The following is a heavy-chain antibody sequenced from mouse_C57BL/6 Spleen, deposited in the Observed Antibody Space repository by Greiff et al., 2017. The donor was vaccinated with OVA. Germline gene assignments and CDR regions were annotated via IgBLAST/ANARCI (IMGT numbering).Heavy chain of an antibody. CDR2: IDPSDSYT. V-gene: IGHV1-69*01. D-gene: IGHD1-1*01. J-gene: IGHJ2*01. CDR3: ARQTTVVPYYFDY. Sequence: QVQLQQPGAELVMPGASVKLSCKASGYTFTSYWMHWVKQRPGQGLEWIGEIDPSDSYTNYNQKFKGKSTLTVDKSSNTAYMQLSSLTSEDSAVYYCARQTTVVPYYFDYWGQGTTLTVSS. CDR1: GYTFTSYW.